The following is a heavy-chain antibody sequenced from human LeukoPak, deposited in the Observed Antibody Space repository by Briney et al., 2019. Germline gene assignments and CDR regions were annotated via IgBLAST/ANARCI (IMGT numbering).Heavy chain of an antibody. Sequence: PSEPLSLSRAIYGGIFSSYFWRCIRHPPGKGLEWIGEINHSGSTNYNPSLKSRVTISVDTSKNQFSLKLSSVTAADTAVYYCARGVVYDYWGQGTLVTVSS. CDR2: INHSGST. CDR3: ARGVVYDY. V-gene: IGHV4-34*01. J-gene: IGHJ4*02. D-gene: IGHD2-15*01. CDR1: GGIFSSYF.